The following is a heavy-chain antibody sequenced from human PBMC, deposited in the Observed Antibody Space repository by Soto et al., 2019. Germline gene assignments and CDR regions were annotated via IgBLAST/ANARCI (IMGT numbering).Heavy chain of an antibody. D-gene: IGHD2-2*02. V-gene: IGHV3-23*01. CDR2: ISGSGGST. Sequence: PGGSLRLSCAASGFTFSSYAMSWVRQAPGKGLEWVSAISGSGGSTYYADSVKGRFTISRDNSKNTLYLQMNSLRAEDTAVYYCAKDRRYCSSTSCYNYFDYWGQGTLVTVSS. CDR1: GFTFSSYA. CDR3: AKDRRYCSSTSCYNYFDY. J-gene: IGHJ4*02.